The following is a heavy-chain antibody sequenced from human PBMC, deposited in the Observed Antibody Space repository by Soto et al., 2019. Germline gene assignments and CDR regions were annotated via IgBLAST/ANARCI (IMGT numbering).Heavy chain of an antibody. D-gene: IGHD5-18*01. CDR2: IGGGGST. CDR3: ARASLGYSWGEFDY. V-gene: IGHV3-23*01. J-gene: IGHJ4*02. CDR1: GFTLNTYP. Sequence: EVQLLESGGDLVRPGGSLRLSCAASGFTLNTYPMSWVRLAPGKGLGWVSTIGGGGSTFYADSVKGRFTISRDNSKNTLYLQMNSLRAEDTAVYYCARASLGYSWGEFDYWGQGALVTVPS.